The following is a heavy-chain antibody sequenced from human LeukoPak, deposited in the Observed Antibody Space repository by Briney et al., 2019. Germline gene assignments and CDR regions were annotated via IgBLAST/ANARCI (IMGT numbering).Heavy chain of an antibody. CDR2: LSSSSSYI. V-gene: IGHV3-21*01. J-gene: IGHJ4*02. CDR3: ARDRLNSGWSTDY. CDR1: GFTLSTYS. D-gene: IGHD6-19*01. Sequence: GGSLRLSCAGFGFTLSTYSMNWVRQAPGKGLEWVASLSSSSSYIYYADSVKGRFTISRDSAKNSLYLEMNSLRAEDTAIYYCARDRLNSGWSTDYWGQGTLVTASS.